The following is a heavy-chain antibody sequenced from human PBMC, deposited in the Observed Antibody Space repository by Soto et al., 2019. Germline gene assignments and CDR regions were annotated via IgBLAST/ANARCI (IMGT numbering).Heavy chain of an antibody. CDR3: ARFITMVRGVTVYGMDV. Sequence: SETLSLTCAVSGGSISSSNWWRWGRRPPGKGLEWIGEIYHSGGTNYNPSLKSRVTISVDKSKNQFSLKLSSVTAADTAVYYCARFITMVRGVTVYGMDVWGQGTTVT. V-gene: IGHV4-4*02. J-gene: IGHJ6*02. CDR2: IYHSGGT. CDR1: GGSISSSNW. D-gene: IGHD3-10*01.